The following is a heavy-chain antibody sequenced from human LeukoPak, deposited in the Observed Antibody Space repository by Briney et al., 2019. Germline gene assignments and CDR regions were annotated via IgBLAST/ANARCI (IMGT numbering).Heavy chain of an antibody. CDR2: ISYDGSNK. CDR1: GFTFSSYG. Sequence: GRSLRLSCAASGFTFSSYGMHWVRQAPGKGLEWGAVISYDGSNKYYADSVKGRFTISRDHSKNTLYLQMNSLRAEDTAVYYCAKARYCSSTSCRAPSAFDVWGQGTMVTVSS. CDR3: AKARYCSSTSCRAPSAFDV. J-gene: IGHJ3*01. V-gene: IGHV3-30*18. D-gene: IGHD2-2*01.